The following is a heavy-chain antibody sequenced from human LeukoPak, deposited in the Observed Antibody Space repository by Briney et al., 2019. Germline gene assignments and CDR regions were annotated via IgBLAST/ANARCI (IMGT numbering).Heavy chain of an antibody. Sequence: PGGSLRLSCAASGFIFNNYAITWVRQAPGKGLEWVSVISGGGGSTYYADSVKGRFTISRDNSKNTLSLQMNSLRAEDTAVYYCAKGVEYSSPSGVDYWGQGTLVTVSS. V-gene: IGHV3-23*01. CDR3: AKGVEYSSPSGVDY. CDR1: GFIFNNYA. D-gene: IGHD6-6*01. CDR2: ISGGGGST. J-gene: IGHJ4*02.